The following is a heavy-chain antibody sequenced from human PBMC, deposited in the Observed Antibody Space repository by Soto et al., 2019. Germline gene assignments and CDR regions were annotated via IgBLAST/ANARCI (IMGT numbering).Heavy chain of an antibody. Sequence: QVQLVESGGGVVQPGRSLRLSCAASGFTFSSYGMHWVRQAPGKGLEWVAVISYDGSNKYYADAVKGRCTISRDNSKNTLYLQMNSLRAEDTAVYYCAKDLGIGDDAFDIWGQGTMVTVSS. D-gene: IGHD3-16*01. CDR3: AKDLGIGDDAFDI. J-gene: IGHJ3*02. V-gene: IGHV3-30*18. CDR1: GFTFSSYG. CDR2: ISYDGSNK.